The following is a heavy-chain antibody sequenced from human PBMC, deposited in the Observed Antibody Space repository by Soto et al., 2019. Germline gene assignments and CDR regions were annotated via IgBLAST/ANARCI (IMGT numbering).Heavy chain of an antibody. J-gene: IGHJ6*02. Sequence: GGSLRLSCVGSGFTFSNYSINWVRQAPGKGLEWVSSISSRSDIYYADSVKGRFTISRDDAKNSVSLQMNSLRAEDTAVYYCAREYTAWPLAYGLDVWGQGTTVTVS. V-gene: IGHV3-21*01. CDR1: GFTFSNYS. CDR2: ISSRSDI. D-gene: IGHD2-2*02. CDR3: AREYTAWPLAYGLDV.